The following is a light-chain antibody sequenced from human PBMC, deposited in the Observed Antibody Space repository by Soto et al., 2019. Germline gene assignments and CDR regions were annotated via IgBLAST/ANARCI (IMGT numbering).Light chain of an antibody. J-gene: IGKJ5*01. CDR1: QSVGIN. CDR2: GAS. V-gene: IGKV3-15*01. CDR3: QTYDSWPL. Sequence: EIVLTQSPGTMSLSPGERETLSCRASQSVGINLAWYQQKPGQAPXXVVYGASTRATGIPARFSGSGSGKFFPPTISGLHPEFVAVYYCQTYDSWPLFGQGTRLDIK.